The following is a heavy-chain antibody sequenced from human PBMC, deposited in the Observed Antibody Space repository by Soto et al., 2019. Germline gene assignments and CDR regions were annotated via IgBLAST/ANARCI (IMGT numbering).Heavy chain of an antibody. CDR3: ARRGGXGSCADGVCLPGDAFDI. J-gene: IGHJ3*02. CDR2: IYFSGAT. D-gene: IGHD2-8*01. V-gene: IGHV4-59*01. Sequence: PSETLSLTCTVSGASSSYYYWSWIRQPPGKGLEWIGYIYFSGATNYNPSLKSRVAISIDTSKNQFSLNLSSVTAADTAMYYCARRGGXGSCADGVCLPGDAFDIWGQGTMVTVSS. CDR1: GASSSYYY.